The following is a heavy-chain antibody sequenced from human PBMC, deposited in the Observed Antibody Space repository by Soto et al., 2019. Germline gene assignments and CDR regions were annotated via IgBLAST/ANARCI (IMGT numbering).Heavy chain of an antibody. Sequence: SETLSLTCAVYGGSFSGYYWSWIRQPPGKGLEWIGEINHSGSTNYNPSLKSRVTISVDTSKNKFSLKLSSVTAADTAVYYRARGTWLLPYTWFDPWGQGTLVTVSS. CDR3: ARGTWLLPYTWFDP. J-gene: IGHJ5*02. CDR1: GGSFSGYY. V-gene: IGHV4-34*01. D-gene: IGHD3-22*01. CDR2: INHSGST.